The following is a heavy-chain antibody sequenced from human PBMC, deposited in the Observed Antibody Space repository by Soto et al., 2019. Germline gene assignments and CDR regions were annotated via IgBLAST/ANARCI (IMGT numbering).Heavy chain of an antibody. V-gene: IGHV5-51*01. J-gene: IGHJ4*02. D-gene: IGHD6-19*01. CDR2: IYPGDSDT. Sequence: GESLKISCKGSGYSFTSYWIGWVRQMPGKGLEWMGIIYPGDSDTRYSPSFQGQVTISADKSISTAYLQWSSLKASDTAMYYCARQDSSGWYQQNQIAYWGQGTLVTVSS. CDR1: GYSFTSYW. CDR3: ARQDSSGWYQQNQIAY.